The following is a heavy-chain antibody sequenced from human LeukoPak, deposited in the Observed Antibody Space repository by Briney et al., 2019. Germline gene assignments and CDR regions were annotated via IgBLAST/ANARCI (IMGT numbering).Heavy chain of an antibody. Sequence: GGSLRLSCAASGFTFSSYSMNWVRQAPGKGLEWVSSISSSSSYIYYADSVKGRFTISRDNAKNSLYLQMNSLRAEDTAVYYCAKGNPIGPMVRGVPFDYWGQGTLVTVSS. CDR1: GFTFSSYS. V-gene: IGHV3-21*01. CDR3: AKGNPIGPMVRGVPFDY. J-gene: IGHJ4*02. CDR2: ISSSSSYI. D-gene: IGHD3-10*01.